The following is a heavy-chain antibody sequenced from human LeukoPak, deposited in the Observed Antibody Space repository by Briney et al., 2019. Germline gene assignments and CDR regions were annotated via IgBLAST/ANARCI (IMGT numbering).Heavy chain of an antibody. CDR2: ISGSGGST. V-gene: IGHV3-23*01. CDR3: ARRSSGGSWVFDY. Sequence: GGSLRLSCAASGFTFSSYAMSWVCQAPGKGLEWVSAISGSGGSTYYADSVKGRFTISRDNSKNTLYLQMNSLRAEDTAVYYCARRSSGGSWVFDYWGQGTLVTVSS. D-gene: IGHD2-15*01. CDR1: GFTFSSYA. J-gene: IGHJ4*02.